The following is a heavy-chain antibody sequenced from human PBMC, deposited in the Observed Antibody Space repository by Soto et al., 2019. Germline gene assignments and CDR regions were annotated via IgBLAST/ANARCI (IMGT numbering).Heavy chain of an antibody. CDR2: IKSKTDGGTT. J-gene: IGHJ4*02. D-gene: IGHD1-26*01. Sequence: GGSLRLSCAASGFTFSNAWMSWVRQAPGKGLEWVGRIKSKTDGGTTDYAAPVKGRFTISRDDSKNTLYLQMNSLKTEDTAVYYCTVPEVVGATDLDYWGQGTLVTVSS. V-gene: IGHV3-15*01. CDR3: TVPEVVGATDLDY. CDR1: GFTFSNAW.